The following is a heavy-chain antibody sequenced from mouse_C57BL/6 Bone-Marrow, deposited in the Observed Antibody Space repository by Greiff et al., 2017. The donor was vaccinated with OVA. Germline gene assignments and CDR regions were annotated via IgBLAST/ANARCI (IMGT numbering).Heavy chain of an antibody. CDR2: ISYDGRN. V-gene: IGHV3-6*01. CDR1: GYSITSGYY. CDR3: ARVLRRGYYFDY. J-gene: IGHJ2*01. Sequence: EVQLQESGPGLVKPSQSLYLTCSVTGYSITSGYYWNWIRQLPGNKLEWMGFISYDGRNNYNPSLKNRISITRDTSKNQFFLNVNSVTTEDTATDYCARVLRRGYYFDYWGQGTTLTVSS. D-gene: IGHD2-12*01.